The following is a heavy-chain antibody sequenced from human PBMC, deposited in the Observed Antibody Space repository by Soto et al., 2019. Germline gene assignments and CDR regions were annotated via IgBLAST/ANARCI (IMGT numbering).Heavy chain of an antibody. CDR1: GFTFSGYW. Sequence: EVQLVESGGGLVQPGGSLRLSCAVSGFTFSGYWMHWVRQAPGKGLVWVSRINSDGSTTRYADSVKGRFTISRDNAKNTLYLQMDSLRAEATAVYFCASAKIGDYFQVYWGQGTLVTVSS. J-gene: IGHJ4*02. V-gene: IGHV3-74*01. CDR3: ASAKIGDYFQVY. CDR2: INSDGSTT. D-gene: IGHD4-17*01.